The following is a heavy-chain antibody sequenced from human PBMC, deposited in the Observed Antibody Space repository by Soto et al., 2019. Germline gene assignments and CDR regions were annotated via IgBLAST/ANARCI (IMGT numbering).Heavy chain of an antibody. CDR2: IDHSGRT. J-gene: IGHJ5*02. V-gene: IGHV4-34*01. Sequence: QVQLQQWGAGLLKPSETLSLTCAVYGGSFSGYYWSWIRQPPGKGLEWSGEIDHSGRTNYNPSRKSRVTISVDTSKSQFSLKLSAVTAADTAVYYCARAPMWGSGGSCYGAWFDPWGQGTLVTVSS. CDR3: ARAPMWGSGGSCYGAWFDP. CDR1: GGSFSGYY. D-gene: IGHD2-15*01.